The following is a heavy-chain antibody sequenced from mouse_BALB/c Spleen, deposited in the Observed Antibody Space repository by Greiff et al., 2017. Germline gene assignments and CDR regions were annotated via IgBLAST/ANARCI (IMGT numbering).Heavy chain of an antibody. CDR2: INPSSGYT. Sequence: VMLVESGAELARPGASVKMSCKASGYTFTSYTMHWVKQRPGQGLEWIGYINPSSGYTNYNQKFKDKATLTADKSSSTAYMQLSSLTSEDSAVYYCAKGFYDGYRYYFDYWGQGTTLTVSS. J-gene: IGHJ2*01. CDR3: AKGFYDGYRYYFDY. CDR1: GYTFTSYT. V-gene: IGHV1-4*01. D-gene: IGHD2-3*01.